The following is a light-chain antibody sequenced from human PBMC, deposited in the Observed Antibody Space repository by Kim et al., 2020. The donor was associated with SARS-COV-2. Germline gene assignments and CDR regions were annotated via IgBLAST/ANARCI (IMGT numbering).Light chain of an antibody. CDR3: QQYNKWPRT. J-gene: IGKJ1*01. CDR2: GAS. V-gene: IGKV3-15*01. CDR1: QSVSNN. Sequence: EIVMTQSPATLSVYPGESATLSCRASQSVSNNIAWYQQKPGQAPRFLIHGASTRATGVPARFSGSGSGTEFTLTISSMQSEDFAVYYCQQYNKWPRTFGQGTKVDIK.